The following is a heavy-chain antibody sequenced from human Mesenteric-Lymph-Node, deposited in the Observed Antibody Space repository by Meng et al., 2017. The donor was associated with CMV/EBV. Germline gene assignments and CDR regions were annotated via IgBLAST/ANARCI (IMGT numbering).Heavy chain of an antibody. V-gene: IGHV1-46*01. CDR1: GYTFTRYY. D-gene: IGHD4-17*01. Sequence: ASVKVSCKASGYTFTRYYMHWVRQAPGQGLEWMGIIYPSGGSTNYAQKFRGRVTMTRDTSTNTFYMELSNLRSEDTAEYYCASGMTTVTSSSFDLWGQGTMVTVSS. CDR2: IYPSGGST. J-gene: IGHJ3*01. CDR3: ASGMTTVTSSSFDL.